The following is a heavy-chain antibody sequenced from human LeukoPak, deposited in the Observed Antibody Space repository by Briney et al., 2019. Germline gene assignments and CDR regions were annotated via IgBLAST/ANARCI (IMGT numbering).Heavy chain of an antibody. V-gene: IGHV3-23*01. CDR3: AKDNSDYYDSSGYYPGDY. D-gene: IGHD3-22*01. CDR2: ISGSGGST. J-gene: IGHJ4*02. CDR1: GFTFSSYA. Sequence: GGSLRLSCAASGFTFSSYAMSWVRQAPGKGLEWVSAISGSGGSTYYAASVKGRFTISRDNSKKTLYLQMNSLRAEDTAVYYCAKDNSDYYDSSGYYPGDYWGQGTLVTVSS.